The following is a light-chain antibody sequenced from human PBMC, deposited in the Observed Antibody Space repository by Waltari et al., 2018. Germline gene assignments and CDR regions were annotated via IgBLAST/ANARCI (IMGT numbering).Light chain of an antibody. V-gene: IGKV3-15*01. CDR1: QRVSSN. CDR3: QQYNNWAPWT. CDR2: GAS. J-gene: IGKJ1*01. Sequence: EIEMTQPPATLSVSPGARATLPCRASQRVSSNLAWYQQKPGQAPRLLSYGASSRATGIPARFSGGGAGTEVTLTISSLQSEDSAVYYCQQYNNWAPWTFSQGTKVAIK.